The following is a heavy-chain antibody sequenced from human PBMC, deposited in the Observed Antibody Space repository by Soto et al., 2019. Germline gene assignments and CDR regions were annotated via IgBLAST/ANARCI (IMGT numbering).Heavy chain of an antibody. CDR2: IYYSGST. Sequence: PSETLSLTCTVSGGSVSSGSYYWSWIRQPPGKGLGWIGYIYYSGSTNYNPSLKSRVTISVDTSKNQFSLKLSSVTAADTAVYYCARVSTVVTRLGNYYYGMDVWGQGTTVTVSS. CDR3: ARVSTVVTRLGNYYYGMDV. CDR1: GGSVSSGSYY. V-gene: IGHV4-61*01. J-gene: IGHJ6*02. D-gene: IGHD2-21*02.